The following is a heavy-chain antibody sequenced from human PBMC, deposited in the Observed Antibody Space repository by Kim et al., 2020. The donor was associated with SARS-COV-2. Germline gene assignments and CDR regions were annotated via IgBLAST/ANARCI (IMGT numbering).Heavy chain of an antibody. V-gene: IGHV1-3*01. CDR3: ARESGAYGSFDY. D-gene: IGHD1-26*01. CDR2: INSGNDIT. J-gene: IGHJ4*02. CDR1: GYTFPSYA. Sequence: ASVKVSCKASGYTFPSYALHWVRQAPGQRLEWMGWINSGNDITRFSQKFQGRVTITRDTSASTAYMELSSLTSEDTALYYCARESGAYGSFDYWGQGTLVTVSS.